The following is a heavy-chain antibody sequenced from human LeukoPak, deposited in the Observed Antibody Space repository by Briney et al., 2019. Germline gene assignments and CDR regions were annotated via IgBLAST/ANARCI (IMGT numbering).Heavy chain of an antibody. Sequence: GGSLRLSCAPSGFTFRTFWMSWVRQAPGSGLEWVANIKQDGSDKYYVDSVEGRFTISRDNAKNSPYLEMNSLRVADTAVYYCARDHDGDSEYFDYWGQGTLVTVSS. CDR1: GFTFRTFW. V-gene: IGHV3-7*04. CDR3: ARDHDGDSEYFDY. D-gene: IGHD4-17*01. J-gene: IGHJ4*02. CDR2: IKQDGSDK.